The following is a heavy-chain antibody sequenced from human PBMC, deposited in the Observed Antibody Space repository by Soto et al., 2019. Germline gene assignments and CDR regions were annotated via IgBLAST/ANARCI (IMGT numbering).Heavy chain of an antibody. V-gene: IGHV4-61*08. D-gene: IGHD6-19*01. J-gene: IGHJ4*02. CDR3: ARHVSFRLAGTGFDY. CDR2: IYSIGST. CDR1: GGSISSGGYS. Sequence: PSETLSLTCAVSGGSISSGGYSWSWIRQPPGKGLEWIGYIYSIGSTNYNPSLRSRVTMSIDTSQEQFSLKLSSVTATDTAVYYCARHVSFRLAGTGFDYCGQGTLVPVSS.